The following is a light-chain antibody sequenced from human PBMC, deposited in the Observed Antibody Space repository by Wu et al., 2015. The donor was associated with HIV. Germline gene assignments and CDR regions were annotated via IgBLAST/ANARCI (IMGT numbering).Light chain of an antibody. J-gene: IGKJ3*01. CDR3: QQSYSPPXT. Sequence: DIQMTQSPSSLSASVGDRVTITCRASQSISRALNWYQQKPGQAPSLLLYATFSLQRGVSSRFRGSGSGAHFTLTIDSLQSEDFATYYCQQSYSPPXTFGPGTKVDFK. CDR1: QSISRA. V-gene: IGKV1-39*01. CDR2: ATF.